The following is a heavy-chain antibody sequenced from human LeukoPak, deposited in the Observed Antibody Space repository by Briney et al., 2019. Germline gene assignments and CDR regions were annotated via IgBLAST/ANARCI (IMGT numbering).Heavy chain of an antibody. D-gene: IGHD7-27*01. J-gene: IGHJ4*02. V-gene: IGHV4-59*08. CDR2: TYSSGIT. CDR1: GGSISNYI. CDR3: ARRPTGDPKLDY. Sequence: SPTLSPTRRVSGGSISNYIWTWIWQTPAKGLESLGYTYSSGITFYNPSINGRVTISVDTSKNRFSLKLSTVTAADTAVYYCARRPTGDPKLDYWGQGTLVTVSS.